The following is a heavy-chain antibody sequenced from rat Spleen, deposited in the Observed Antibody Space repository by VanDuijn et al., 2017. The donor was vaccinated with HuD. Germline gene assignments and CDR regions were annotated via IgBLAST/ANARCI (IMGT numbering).Heavy chain of an antibody. CDR1: GFTFSNYG. CDR3: ARHGLLRSPFDY. Sequence: EVQLVESGGGLVQPRRSLKLSCAASGFTFSNYGMAWVRQAPTKGLEWVASISTGGGNTYYRDSVKGRFTISRDSAKSTLYLQMSSLRSEDTATYYCARHGLLRSPFDYWGQGVMVTVSS. D-gene: IGHD1-6*01. J-gene: IGHJ2*01. V-gene: IGHV5S13*01. CDR2: ISTGGGNT.